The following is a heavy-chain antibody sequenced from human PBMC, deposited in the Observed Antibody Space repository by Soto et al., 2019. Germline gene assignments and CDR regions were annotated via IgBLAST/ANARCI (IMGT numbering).Heavy chain of an antibody. CDR2: IFYGAST. V-gene: IGHV4-31*03. J-gene: IGHJ5*02. D-gene: IGHD2-8*01. Sequence: PSETLSLTCTVSGVFISNGGYYWSWIRQHPGKGLEWIGYIFYGASTYYNQSLKSRVTISVDTSKNQFSLKLTSVTAAETAVYNCAISVLGRAYFTNGLCETNNLFDPWGQGTLVTVSS. CDR3: AISVLGRAYFTNGLCETNNLFDP. CDR1: GVFISNGGYY.